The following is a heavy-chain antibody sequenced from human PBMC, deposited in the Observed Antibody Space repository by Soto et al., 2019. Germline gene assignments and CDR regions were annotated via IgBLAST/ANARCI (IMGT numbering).Heavy chain of an antibody. CDR3: ARGNYGPDY. V-gene: IGHV3-74*03. CDR1: GFTFRTSW. CDR2: INDDGSTT. J-gene: IGHJ4*02. Sequence: GGSLRLSCAASGFTFRTSWMYWVRQPPGKGLVWVSRINDDGSTTTYADSVKGRFTISRDNAKNTLFMQMDSLRAEDMGVYYCARGNYGPDYWGQGSLVTVSS. D-gene: IGHD3-10*01.